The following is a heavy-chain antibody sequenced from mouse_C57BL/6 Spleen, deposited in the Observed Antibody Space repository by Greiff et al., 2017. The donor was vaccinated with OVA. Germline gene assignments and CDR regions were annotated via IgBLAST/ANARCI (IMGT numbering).Heavy chain of an antibody. Sequence: EVQLQQSGAELVRPGASVKLSCTASGFNIKDDYMHWVKQRPEQGLEWIGWIDPENGDTEYASKFKGTATITADNSSNTAYLQLSSLTSEDTAVYYCTGGTGLVGAIDYWGKGTSVTVSS. CDR3: TGGTGLVGAIDY. V-gene: IGHV14-4*01. CDR2: IDPENGDT. D-gene: IGHD2-2*01. J-gene: IGHJ4*01. CDR1: GFNIKDDY.